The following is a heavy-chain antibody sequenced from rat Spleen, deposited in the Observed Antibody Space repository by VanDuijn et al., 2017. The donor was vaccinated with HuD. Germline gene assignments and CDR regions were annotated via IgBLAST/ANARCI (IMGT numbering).Heavy chain of an antibody. CDR2: FSPGGGNT. J-gene: IGHJ2*01. Sequence: EVQLVESGGGLVQPGRSLKLSCAASGFTFSNYGMAWVRQAPTKGLEWVASFSPGGGNTYYRDSVKGRFPSSRDNAKNTLYLQMDSRRSEDTATYYCARPYITTSFFDYWGQGVMVTVSS. CDR1: GFTFSNYG. D-gene: IGHD1-4*01. V-gene: IGHV5S13*01. CDR3: ARPYITTSFFDY.